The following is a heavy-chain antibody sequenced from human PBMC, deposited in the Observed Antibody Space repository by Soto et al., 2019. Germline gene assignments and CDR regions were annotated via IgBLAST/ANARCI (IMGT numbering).Heavy chain of an antibody. CDR3: ARLVPYCGGECYPDY. Sequence: GXSXKISFKGFGYSXSSYWISLVRQMPGKGLEWIGRIDPSDSYTNYSPSFQGHVTISAYKSISTAYLQWSSMKASDTAMYYCARLVPYCGGECYPDYWGQGTLGTVSS. D-gene: IGHD2-21*01. V-gene: IGHV5-10-1*01. CDR2: IDPSDSYT. J-gene: IGHJ4*02. CDR1: GYSXSSYW.